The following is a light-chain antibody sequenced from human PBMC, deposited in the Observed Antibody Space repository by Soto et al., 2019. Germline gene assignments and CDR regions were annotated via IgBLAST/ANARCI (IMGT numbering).Light chain of an antibody. CDR1: RSNIGSKY. CDR2: RND. CDR3: SAWDDSLSGPV. Sequence: QAVVTQPPSASGTPGQRVTISCSGSRSNIGSKYVYWYRQLPGTAPNVLIYRNDERPSGVPDRFSGSKSGSSASLAISGLRSEDEADYSCSAWDDSLSGPVFGRGTKLTVL. V-gene: IGLV1-47*01. J-gene: IGLJ3*02.